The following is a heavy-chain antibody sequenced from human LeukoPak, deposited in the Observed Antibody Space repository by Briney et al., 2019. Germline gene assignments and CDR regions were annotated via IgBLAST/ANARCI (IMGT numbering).Heavy chain of an antibody. CDR1: GGSISSYY. Sequence: SETLSLTCTVSGGSISSYYWSWIRQPPGKGLEWIGYIYYSGSTNYNPSLKSRVTISVDTSKNQFSLKLSSVTAADTAVYFCAGDYGAIQNYIDYWGQGTLVTVSS. CDR3: AGDYGAIQNYIDY. J-gene: IGHJ4*02. D-gene: IGHD4/OR15-4a*01. V-gene: IGHV4-59*08. CDR2: IYYSGST.